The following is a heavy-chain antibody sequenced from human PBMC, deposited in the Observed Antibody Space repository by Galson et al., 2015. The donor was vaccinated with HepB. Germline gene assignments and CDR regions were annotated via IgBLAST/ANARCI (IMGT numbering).Heavy chain of an antibody. CDR1: GGSFSGHY. V-gene: IGHV4-34*01. Sequence: TLSLTCGVYGGSFSGHYWNWIRQPPGKGLEWVGQISHSGNTNYNPSLKSRVTISVDTSKSQFSLNLSSVTTADTAVYYCARGRGNPYNKLGSYDYGMDGWGQGTTVIVSS. J-gene: IGHJ6*02. D-gene: IGHD1-14*01. CDR2: ISHSGNT. CDR3: ARGRGNPYNKLGSYDYGMDG.